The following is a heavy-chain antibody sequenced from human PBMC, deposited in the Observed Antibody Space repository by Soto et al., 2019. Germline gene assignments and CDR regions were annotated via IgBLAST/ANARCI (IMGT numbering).Heavy chain of an antibody. Sequence: GGSLRLSCAASGFTFDDYAMHWVRQAPGKGLEWVSGISWNSGSIGYADSVKGRFTISRDNAKNSLYLQMNSLRAEDTALYYCAKAVVRGVIIAYDAFDIWGQGTMVTVSS. CDR1: GFTFDDYA. D-gene: IGHD3-10*01. CDR2: ISWNSGSI. J-gene: IGHJ3*02. CDR3: AKAVVRGVIIAYDAFDI. V-gene: IGHV3-9*01.